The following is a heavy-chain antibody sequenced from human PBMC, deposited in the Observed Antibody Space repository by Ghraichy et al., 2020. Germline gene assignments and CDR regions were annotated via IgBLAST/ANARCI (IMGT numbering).Heavy chain of an antibody. V-gene: IGHV4-39*01. CDR3: ARRVGAYSSGWYVGYYYYYGMDV. J-gene: IGHJ6*02. CDR1: GGSISSSSYY. D-gene: IGHD6-19*01. CDR2: IYYSGST. Sequence: SETLSLTCTVSGGSISSSSYYWGWIRQPPGKGLEWIGSIYYSGSTYYNPSLKSRVTISVDTSKNQFSLKLSSVTAADTAVYYCARRVGAYSSGWYVGYYYYYGMDVWGQGTTVTVSS.